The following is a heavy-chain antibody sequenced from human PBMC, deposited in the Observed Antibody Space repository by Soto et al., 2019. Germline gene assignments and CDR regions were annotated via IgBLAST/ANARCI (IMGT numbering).Heavy chain of an antibody. CDR3: ATDKSSSPFDY. CDR1: GFSLSNYG. CDR2: IWHDGSIQ. D-gene: IGHD2-2*01. V-gene: IGHV3-33*01. J-gene: IGHJ4*02. Sequence: VSGGGVVQPGRSLRLSCAASGFSLSNYGMHWVRQAPGKGLEWVAVIWHDGSIQQYADSVKGRFTISRDNSKNTLSLQMNSLRAEDTAMYYCATDKSSSPFDYWGPGTLVTVSS.